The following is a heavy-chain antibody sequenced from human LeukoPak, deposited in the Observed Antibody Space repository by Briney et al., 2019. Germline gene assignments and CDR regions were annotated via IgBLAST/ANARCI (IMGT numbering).Heavy chain of an antibody. D-gene: IGHD6-19*01. V-gene: IGHV3-53*01. J-gene: IGHJ4*02. CDR3: ARPYKPGSSGWYALDY. Sequence: GGSLRLSCAASGFTFSSYAMSWVRQAPGKGLEWVSVIYSGGSTYYADSVKGRFTISRDNSKNTLYLQMNSLRAEDTAVYYCARPYKPGSSGWYALDYWGQGTLVTVSS. CDR1: GFTFSSYA. CDR2: IYSGGST.